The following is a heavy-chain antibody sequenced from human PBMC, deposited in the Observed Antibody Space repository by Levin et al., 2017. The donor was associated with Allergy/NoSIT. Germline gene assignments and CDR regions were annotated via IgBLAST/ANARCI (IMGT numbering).Heavy chain of an antibody. CDR2: INSDGSST. V-gene: IGHV3-74*01. D-gene: IGHD3-10*01. Sequence: GESLKISCAASGFTFSSYWMHWVRQAPGKGLVWVSRINSDGSSTSYADSVKGRFTISRDNAKNTLYLQMNSLRAEDTAVYYCARASSMVRGVLVYWGQGTLVTVSS. J-gene: IGHJ4*02. CDR1: GFTFSSYW. CDR3: ARASSMVRGVLVY.